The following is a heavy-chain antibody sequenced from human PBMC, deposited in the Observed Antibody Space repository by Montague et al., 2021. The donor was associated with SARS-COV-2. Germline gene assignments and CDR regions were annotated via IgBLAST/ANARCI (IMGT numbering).Heavy chain of an antibody. Sequence: SETLSLTSTVSGDSVSSGRYFWTWVRQAPGKGLEWIGYIFYFGDVSYXPCLRSRVTISVDTSNNQFSLRLSSVTAADTAKYYCARVGNYLGFYWSQGTLVTVSS. V-gene: IGHV4-61*01. J-gene: IGHJ4*02. CDR1: GDSVSSGRYF. CDR2: IFYFGDV. D-gene: IGHD3-10*01. CDR3: ARVGNYLGFY.